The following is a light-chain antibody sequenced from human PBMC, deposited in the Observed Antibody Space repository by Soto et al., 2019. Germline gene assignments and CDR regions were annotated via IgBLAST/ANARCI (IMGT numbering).Light chain of an antibody. CDR2: DDS. J-gene: IGKJ1*01. V-gene: IGKV1-5*01. CDR3: QHYNSYSEA. Sequence: DLHMTQSPSTLSASIGVWVTITPPASQSVSNWLAWYQQTPGKAPKFLMYDDSTLESGAPERLSGSGSGTEFTLTISRLQPDDFATYYCQHYNSYSEACGQGTKVDI. CDR1: QSVSNW.